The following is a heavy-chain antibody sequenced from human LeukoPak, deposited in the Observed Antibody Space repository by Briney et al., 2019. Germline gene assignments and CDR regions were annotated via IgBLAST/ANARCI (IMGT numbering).Heavy chain of an antibody. Sequence: GGSLRLSCAASGFMFSSYAMSWVRQAPGKRLEWVSAISGSGGSTYYADSVKGRFTISRDNSKNTLYLQMNSLRAEDTAVYYCAKDGGLWVSAHWGDSWGRGTLVTVSS. CDR3: AKDGGLWVSAHWGDS. CDR2: ISGSGGST. V-gene: IGHV3-23*01. CDR1: GFMFSSYA. D-gene: IGHD7-27*01. J-gene: IGHJ4*02.